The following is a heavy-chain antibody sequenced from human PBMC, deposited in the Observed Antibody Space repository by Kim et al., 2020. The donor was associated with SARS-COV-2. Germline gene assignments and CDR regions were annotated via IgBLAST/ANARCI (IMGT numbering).Heavy chain of an antibody. D-gene: IGHD3-3*01. J-gene: IGHJ5*02. CDR1: GGTFSSYA. V-gene: IGHV1-69*13. CDR2: IIPIFGTA. Sequence: SVKVSCKASGGTFSSYAISWVRQAPGQGLEWMGGIIPIFGTANYAQKFQGRVTITADESTSTAYMELSSLRSEDTAVYYCAREDKITIFGVVPLSWFDPWGQGTLVTVSS. CDR3: AREDKITIFGVVPLSWFDP.